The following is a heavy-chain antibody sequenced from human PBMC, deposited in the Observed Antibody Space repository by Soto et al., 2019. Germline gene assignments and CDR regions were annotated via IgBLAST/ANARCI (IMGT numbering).Heavy chain of an antibody. J-gene: IGHJ6*02. V-gene: IGHV1-46*01. D-gene: IGHD2-15*01. CDR2: INPSGGST. CDR3: ARGEGVYCSGGSCYSGYYYYGMDV. CDR1: GYTFTSYY. Sequence: QVQLVQSGAEVKKPGASVKVSCKASGYTFTSYYMHWVRQAPGQGLEWMGIINPSGGSTSYAQKFQGRVTMTRDTSTSTVYMELSSLRSEDTAVYYCARGEGVYCSGGSCYSGYYYYGMDVWGQGTTVTVSS.